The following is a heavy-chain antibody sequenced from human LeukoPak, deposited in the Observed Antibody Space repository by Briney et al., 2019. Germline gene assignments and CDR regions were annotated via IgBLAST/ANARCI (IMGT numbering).Heavy chain of an antibody. CDR3: ARGGGRGYYDSSGYGLH. V-gene: IGHV3-30-3*01. J-gene: IGHJ4*02. D-gene: IGHD3-22*01. Sequence: PGRSLRLSCAASGFTFSSYAMHWVRQGPGKGLEWVAVISYDGSNKYYADSVKGRFTISRDNSKNTLYLQMNSLRAEDTAVYYCARGGGRGYYDSSGYGLHWGQGTLVTVSS. CDR2: ISYDGSNK. CDR1: GFTFSSYA.